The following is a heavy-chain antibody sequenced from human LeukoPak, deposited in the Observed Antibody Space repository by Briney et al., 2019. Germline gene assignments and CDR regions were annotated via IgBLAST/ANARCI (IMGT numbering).Heavy chain of an antibody. Sequence: ETLSLTCTVSGGSIIGYYWSWVRQAPGKGLEWVSVIYSGGSTYYADSVKGRFTISRDNAKNSLYLQMNSLRAEDTAVYYCARLGAQYYDYVWGSYRPLALDYWGQGTLVTVSS. V-gene: IGHV3-66*04. CDR3: ARLGAQYYDYVWGSYRPLALDY. CDR1: GGSIIGYY. J-gene: IGHJ4*02. D-gene: IGHD3-16*02. CDR2: IYSGGST.